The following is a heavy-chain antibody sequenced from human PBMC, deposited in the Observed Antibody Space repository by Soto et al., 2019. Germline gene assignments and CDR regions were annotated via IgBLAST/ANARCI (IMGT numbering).Heavy chain of an antibody. J-gene: IGHJ5*02. Sequence: QVQLQESGPGLVKPSQTLSLTCTVSGGSISSGGYYWSWIRQHPGKGLEWIGYIYYSGSTYYNPSLKSRVTISVDTSKNQFSLKLSSVTAADTAVYYCARALVVPAAITFWSDPWGQGTLVTVSS. CDR3: ARALVVPAAITFWSDP. D-gene: IGHD2-2*02. CDR2: IYYSGST. CDR1: GGSISSGGYY. V-gene: IGHV4-31*03.